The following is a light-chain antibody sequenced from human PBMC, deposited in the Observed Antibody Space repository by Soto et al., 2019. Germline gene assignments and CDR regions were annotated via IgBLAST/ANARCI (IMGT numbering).Light chain of an antibody. CDR3: QHYETLPLT. V-gene: IGKV1-33*01. CDR2: DAS. CDR1: LAISPY. J-gene: IGKJ4*01. Sequence: DIQMTQSPSSLSASVGDRVTITCRASLAISPYVNWYQQKPGKAPKLLISDASNLQTGVPSKFSGTASGSDFTFTISSLHPADIATYSCQHYETLPLTFGGGTKVEIK.